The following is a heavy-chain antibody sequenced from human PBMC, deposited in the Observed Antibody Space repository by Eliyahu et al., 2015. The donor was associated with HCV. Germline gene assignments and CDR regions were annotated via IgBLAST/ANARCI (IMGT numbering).Heavy chain of an antibody. J-gene: IGHJ4*02. CDR3: ARVIGGSYYGIDY. CDR2: INPNSGGT. D-gene: IGHD1-26*01. Sequence: MHWVRQAPGQGLEWMGWINPNSGGTNYAQKFQGRVTMTRDTSISTAYMELSRLRSDDTAVYYCARVIGGSYYGIDYWGQGTLVTVSS. V-gene: IGHV1-2*02.